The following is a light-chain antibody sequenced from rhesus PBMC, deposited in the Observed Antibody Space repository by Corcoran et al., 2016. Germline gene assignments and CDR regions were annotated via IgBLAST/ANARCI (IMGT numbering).Light chain of an antibody. J-gene: IGKJ2*01. CDR1: QNIYSN. CDR3: QHYYDNPYS. Sequence: DIQMTQSPSALSASVGDRVTISCRASQNIYSNLAWYQQKTGKAPKLLIYAASSLQTGIPSRFSGSGPGTDCPLTISSLQPEDSAAYYCQHYYDNPYSFGQGTKVEIK. V-gene: IGKV1S12*01. CDR2: AAS.